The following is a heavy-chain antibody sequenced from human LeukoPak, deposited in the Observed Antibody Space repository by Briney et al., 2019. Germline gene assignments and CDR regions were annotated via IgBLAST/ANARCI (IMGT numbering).Heavy chain of an antibody. CDR3: ARVGSSWDFDY. V-gene: IGHV3-66*02. D-gene: IGHD6-13*01. Sequence: GGSLRLSCAASGFTVSSTYMSWVRQALGKGLEWVSVIYSGGSTYYADSVKGRFTISRDNSKNTLYLQMNSLRAEDTAVYYCARVGSSWDFDYWGQGTLVTVSS. J-gene: IGHJ4*02. CDR2: IYSGGST. CDR1: GFTVSSTY.